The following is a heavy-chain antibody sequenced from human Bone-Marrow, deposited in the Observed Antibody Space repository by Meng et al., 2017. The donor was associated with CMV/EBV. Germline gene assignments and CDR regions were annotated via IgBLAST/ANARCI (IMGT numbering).Heavy chain of an antibody. D-gene: IGHD3-22*01. Sequence: GESLKISCAASGFTFSSYSMNWVRQAPGKGLEWVSSISSSSSYIYYADSLKGRFTISRDNAKNSLYLQMNSLRAEDTAVYYCARETGYRYNYDTIGYGGFAIWRQGTRVT. CDR1: GFTFSSYS. V-gene: IGHV3-21*01. J-gene: IGHJ3*02. CDR2: ISSSSSYI. CDR3: ARETGYRYNYDTIGYGGFAI.